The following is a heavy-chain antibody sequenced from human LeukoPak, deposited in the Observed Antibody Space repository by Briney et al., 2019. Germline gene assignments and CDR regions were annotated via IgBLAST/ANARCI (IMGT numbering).Heavy chain of an antibody. CDR2: IYYSGST. J-gene: IGHJ4*02. CDR1: GGSISGGGYY. D-gene: IGHD5-24*01. V-gene: IGHV4-31*03. CDR3: ARGGAGGRDGYNYGY. Sequence: SETLSLTCTVSGGSISGGGYYWSWIRQHPGKGLEWIGYIYYSGSTYYNPSLKSRVTIAVDTSKNQFSLRLNSVTTADTAVYYCARGGAGGRDGYNYGYWGQGTLVTVSS.